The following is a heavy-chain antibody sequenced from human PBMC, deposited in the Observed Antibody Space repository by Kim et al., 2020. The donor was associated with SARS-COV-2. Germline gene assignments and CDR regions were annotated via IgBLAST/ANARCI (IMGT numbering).Heavy chain of an antibody. V-gene: IGHV3-48*03. CDR2: ISSSGSTI. Sequence: GGSLRLSCAASGFTFSSYEMNWVRQAPGKGLEWVSYISSSGSTIYYADSVKGRFTISRDNAKNSLYLQMNSLRAEDTAVYYCARIKSHYDFWSGYYCWGQGTLVTVSS. CDR1: GFTFSSYE. CDR3: ARIKSHYDFWSGYYC. J-gene: IGHJ4*02. D-gene: IGHD3-3*01.